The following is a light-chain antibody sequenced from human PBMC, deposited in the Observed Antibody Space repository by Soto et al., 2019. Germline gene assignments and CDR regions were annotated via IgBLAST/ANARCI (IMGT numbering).Light chain of an antibody. J-gene: IGLJ1*01. V-gene: IGLV2-8*01. CDR2: EVT. CDR1: SNDVGGYNY. CDR3: SSYAGSNIHYV. Sequence: QSVLTQPASACGSPGQSVTISCTGTSNDVGGYNYVSWYQHHPGRVPKLMIYEVTKRPSGVPDRFSGSKSGNTASLTVSGLQAEDEADYSCSSYAGSNIHYVFGGGTKVTVL.